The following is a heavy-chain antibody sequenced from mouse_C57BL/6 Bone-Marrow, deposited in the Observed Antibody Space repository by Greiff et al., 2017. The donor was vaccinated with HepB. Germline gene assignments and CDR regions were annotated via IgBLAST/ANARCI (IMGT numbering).Heavy chain of an antibody. CDR2: IDPSDSYT. J-gene: IGHJ4*01. V-gene: IGHV1-69*01. D-gene: IGHD1-1*01. Sequence: QVQLQQPGAELVMPGASVKLSCKASGYTFTSYWIHWVKQRPGQGLEWIGEIDPSDSYTNYNQKFKGKSTLTVDKSSSTAYMQLSSLTSEDSAVYYCARNYYGSSYPSMDYWGQGTSVTVSS. CDR3: ARNYYGSSYPSMDY. CDR1: GYTFTSYW.